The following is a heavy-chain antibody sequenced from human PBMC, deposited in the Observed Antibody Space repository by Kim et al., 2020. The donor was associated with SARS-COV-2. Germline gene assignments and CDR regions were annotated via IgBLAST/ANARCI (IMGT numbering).Heavy chain of an antibody. J-gene: IGHJ6*02. V-gene: IGHV3-33*01. D-gene: IGHD5-12*01. CDR2: IWYDGSNK. Sequence: GGSLRLSCAASGFTFSSYGMHWVRQAPGKGLEWVAVIWYDGSNKYYADSVKGRFTISRDNSKNTLYLQMNSLRAEDTAVYYCARVGDGYNHYYYYGMDVWGQGTTVTVSS. CDR1: GFTFSSYG. CDR3: ARVGDGYNHYYYYGMDV.